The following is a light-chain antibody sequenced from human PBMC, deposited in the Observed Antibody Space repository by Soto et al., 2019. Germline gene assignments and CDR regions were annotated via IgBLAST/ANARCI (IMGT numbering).Light chain of an antibody. V-gene: IGKV3-20*01. CDR1: QSVSSSY. Sequence: EIVLTQSPGTLSLSPGERATLSCRASQSVSSSYLAWYQQKPGQAPRLLIYSASSRATGIPDRFSRSGSGTDFTLTISRLEPEDFAVYYCQQYGSSPRTFGQGTKVEIK. CDR2: SAS. J-gene: IGKJ1*01. CDR3: QQYGSSPRT.